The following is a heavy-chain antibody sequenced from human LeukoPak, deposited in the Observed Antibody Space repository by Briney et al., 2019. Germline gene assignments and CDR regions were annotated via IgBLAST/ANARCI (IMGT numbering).Heavy chain of an antibody. V-gene: IGHV1-8*01. Sequence: GASVKVSCNASGYTFTTYDIYWVRQVPGQGVEWMGWMNLNNGDTGYAQKFQGRVTITRDTSKTTVYMELRSLTSEDTAIFYCARGQWGSYGSWYFDYWGQGSLVTVSS. CDR2: MNLNNGDT. CDR3: ARGQWGSYGSWYFDY. J-gene: IGHJ4*02. D-gene: IGHD3-16*01. CDR1: GYTFTTYD.